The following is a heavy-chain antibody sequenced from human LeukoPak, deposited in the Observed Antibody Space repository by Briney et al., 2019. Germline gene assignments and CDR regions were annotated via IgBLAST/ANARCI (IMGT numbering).Heavy chain of an antibody. J-gene: IGHJ4*02. CDR1: GFTVSSNY. D-gene: IGHD6-13*01. CDR2: MYSGGST. V-gene: IGHV3-53*05. Sequence: PGGSLRLSCAASGFTVSSNYMSWVRQAPGKGLEWVSVMYSGGSTYYADSVKGRFTISRDNSKNTLYLQMNSLRAEDTAVYYCARERGYSSYFDYWGQGTLVTVSS. CDR3: ARERGYSSYFDY.